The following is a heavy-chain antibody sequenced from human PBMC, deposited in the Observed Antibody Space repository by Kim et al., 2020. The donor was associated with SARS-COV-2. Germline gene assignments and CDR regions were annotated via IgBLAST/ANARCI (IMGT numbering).Heavy chain of an antibody. J-gene: IGHJ6*02. D-gene: IGHD3-10*02. V-gene: IGHV4-39*01. CDR3: VRQSRQYNYVSNSYSYEGMDI. Sequence: SETLSLTCTVSGGSISSKTSFWGWIRQPPGAGLEWIGNIFYTETTYYNPSFESRVSISVDTSKNDFSLKLRSVTAADTAVYYCVRQSRQYNYVSNSYSYEGMDIWGQGATVTVSS. CDR2: IFYTETT. CDR1: GGSISSKTSF.